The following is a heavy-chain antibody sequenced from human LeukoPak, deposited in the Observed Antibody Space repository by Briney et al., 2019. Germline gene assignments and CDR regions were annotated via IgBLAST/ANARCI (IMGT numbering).Heavy chain of an antibody. J-gene: IGHJ3*02. CDR3: ASSYSGYDEGAFDI. D-gene: IGHD5-12*01. V-gene: IGHV4-39*07. CDR2: IYYSGST. CDR1: GFTFSNTW. Sequence: GSLRLSCAASGFTFSNTWMSWIRQPPGKGLEWIGSIYYSGSTYYNPSLKSRVTISVDTSKNQFSLKLSSVTAADTAVYYCASSYSGYDEGAFDIWGQGTMVTVSS.